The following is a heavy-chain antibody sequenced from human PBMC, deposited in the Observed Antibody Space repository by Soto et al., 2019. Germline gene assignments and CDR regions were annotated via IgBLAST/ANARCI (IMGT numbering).Heavy chain of an antibody. J-gene: IGHJ4*02. V-gene: IGHV1-18*01. D-gene: IGHD1-1*01. Sequence: QVQLVQSGAEVKKPGASVRVSCKTSGFTFRVYGITWVRQAPGQGLEWMGWISANNGDTHYAQKFQGRVTLTTDSATSTAYIEVRSLGSDDTAVYYCARKGTGAPVDYWGQGTLVTVSA. CDR3: ARKGTGAPVDY. CDR2: ISANNGDT. CDR1: GFTFRVYG.